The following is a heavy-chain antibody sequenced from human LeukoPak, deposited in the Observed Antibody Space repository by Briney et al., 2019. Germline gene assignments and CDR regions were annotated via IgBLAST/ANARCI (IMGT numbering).Heavy chain of an antibody. V-gene: IGHV4-39*07. J-gene: IGHJ4*02. CDR1: GGSISGGLFY. D-gene: IGHD2-2*01. CDR3: ARLGYCSSASCHVQN. CDR2: MHYTGST. Sequence: SETLSLTCTVSGGSISGGLFYWGWIRQSPGKGLEYIASMHYTGSTDYNPSLKSRVIISLDTSKNQFSLNLRFLTAAHTAVYYCARLGYCSSASCHVQNWGQGTQVTVSS.